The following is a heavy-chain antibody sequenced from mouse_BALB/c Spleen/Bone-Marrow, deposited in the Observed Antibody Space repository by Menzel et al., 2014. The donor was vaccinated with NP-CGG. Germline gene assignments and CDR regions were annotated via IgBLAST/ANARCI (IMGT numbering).Heavy chain of an antibody. J-gene: IGHJ3*01. CDR1: GFTFSNYW. Sequence: EVKLVDSGGGLVQPGGSMKLSCVASGFTFSNYWMNWVRQSPEKGLEWVAEIRLKSNNYATHYAESVKGRFTISRDDSKSSVYLQMNNLRAGDTGIYYCTRRGFAYWGQGTLVTVSA. V-gene: IGHV6-6*02. CDR2: IRLKSNNYAT. CDR3: TRRGFAY.